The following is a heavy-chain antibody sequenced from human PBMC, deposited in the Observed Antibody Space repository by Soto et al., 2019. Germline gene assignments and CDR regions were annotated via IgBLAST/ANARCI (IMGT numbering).Heavy chain of an antibody. CDR2: IYHSGST. D-gene: IGHD7-27*01. V-gene: IGHV4-30-2*05. Sequence: SETLSLTCAVAGGSISSGGYSWSWIRQPPGKGLEWIGYIYHSGSTYYNPSLQSRVTISVDTSKNQFSLNLSSVTAADTAVYYCARGPSGDKVDYWGQGTLVTGSS. CDR1: GGSISSGGYS. CDR3: ARGPSGDKVDY. J-gene: IGHJ4*02.